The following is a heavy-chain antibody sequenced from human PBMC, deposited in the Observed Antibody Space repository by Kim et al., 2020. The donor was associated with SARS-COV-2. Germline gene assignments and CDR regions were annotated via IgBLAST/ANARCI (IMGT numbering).Heavy chain of an antibody. CDR1: GGSISSYY. V-gene: IGHV4-59*08. J-gene: IGHJ5*02. Sequence: SETLSLTCTVSGGSISSYYWTWIRQPPGKGLEWIGYIYYSGSTNYNPSLKSRVIISVDTSKNQFSLKLNSVIAADTAMYYYASFSWIQLWLTWGQGTLVT. D-gene: IGHD5-18*01. CDR2: IYYSGST. CDR3: ASFSWIQLWLT.